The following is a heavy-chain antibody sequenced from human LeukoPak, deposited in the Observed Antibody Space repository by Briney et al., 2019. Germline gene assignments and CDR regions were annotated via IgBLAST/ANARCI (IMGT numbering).Heavy chain of an antibody. V-gene: IGHV4-39*07. CDR1: GGSISSSSYY. CDR3: ARKFESDGSGSYSRTGFDY. Sequence: PSETLSLTCTVSGGSISSSSYYWGWIRQPPGKGLEWIGSIYYSGSTYYNPSLKSRVTISVDTSKNQFSLKLSSVTAADTAVYYCARKFESDGSGSYSRTGFDYWGQGTLVTVSS. J-gene: IGHJ4*02. D-gene: IGHD3-10*01. CDR2: IYYSGST.